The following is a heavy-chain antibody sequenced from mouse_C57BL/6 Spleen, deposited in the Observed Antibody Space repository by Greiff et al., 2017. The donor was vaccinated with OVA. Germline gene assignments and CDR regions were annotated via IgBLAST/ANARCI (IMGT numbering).Heavy chain of an antibody. CDR2: INPNNGGT. CDR1: GYTFTDYN. D-gene: IGHD1-1*01. V-gene: IGHV1-18*01. Sequence: VQLQQSGPELVKPGASVKIPCKASGYTFTDYNMDWVKQSHGKSLEWIGDINPNNGGTIYNQKFKGKATLTVDKSSSTAYMELRSLTSEDTAVYYCARSSEDYYGSSLDYWGQGTTLTVSS. CDR3: ARSSEDYYGSSLDY. J-gene: IGHJ2*01.